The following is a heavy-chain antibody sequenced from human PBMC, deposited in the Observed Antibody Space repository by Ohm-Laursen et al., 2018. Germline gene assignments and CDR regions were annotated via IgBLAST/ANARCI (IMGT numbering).Heavy chain of an antibody. CDR2: IYYSGST. CDR3: ARGRRGANYDFWSGYYTGSFTDY. J-gene: IGHJ4*02. D-gene: IGHD3-3*01. CDR1: GGSISSYY. Sequence: ETLSLTCAVSGGSISSYYWSWIRQPPGKGLEWIGYIYYSGSTNYNPSLKSRVTISVDTSKNQFSLKLSSVTAADTAVYYCARGRRGANYDFWSGYYTGSFTDYWGQGTLVTVSS. V-gene: IGHV4-59*12.